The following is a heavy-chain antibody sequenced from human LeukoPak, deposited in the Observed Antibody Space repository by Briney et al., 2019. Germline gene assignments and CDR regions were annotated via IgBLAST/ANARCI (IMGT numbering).Heavy chain of an antibody. CDR3: ARDLIPVAGTLDTGFF. D-gene: IGHD6-19*01. J-gene: IGHJ4*02. CDR1: GFTFSSYS. V-gene: IGHV3-53*01. Sequence: AGGSLRLSCAASGFTFSSYSMNWVRQAPGKGLEWVSVIYSVGSTYYADSVKGRFTISRDNSKNTVCLQMNSLRAEDTAVYHCARDLIPVAGTLDTGFFWGQGTLVTVSS. CDR2: IYSVGST.